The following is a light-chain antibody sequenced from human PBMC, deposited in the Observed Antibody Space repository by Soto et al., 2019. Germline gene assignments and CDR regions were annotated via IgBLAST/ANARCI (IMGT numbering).Light chain of an antibody. CDR2: AAS. V-gene: IGKV1-39*01. J-gene: IGKJ4*01. CDR3: QQSFTLPLT. Sequence: DIQMTQSPSSLSASVGDRATITCRASQSIKTYLNWYQQKPGKAPNLLIYAASSLQSGVPSRFSGSGSGTDFTLTITRLQPEDFAIYYCQQSFTLPLTFGGGTKVEI. CDR1: QSIKTY.